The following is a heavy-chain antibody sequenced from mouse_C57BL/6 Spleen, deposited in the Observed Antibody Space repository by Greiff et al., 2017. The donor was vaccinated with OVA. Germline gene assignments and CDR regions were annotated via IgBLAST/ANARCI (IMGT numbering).Heavy chain of an antibody. V-gene: IGHV1-19*01. J-gene: IGHJ1*03. D-gene: IGHD2-1*01. CDR2: INPYNGGT. Sequence: VQLKQSGPVLVKPGASVKMSCKASGYTFTDYYMNWVKQSHGKSLEWIGVINPYNGGTSYNQKFKGKATLTVDKSSSTAYMELNSLTSEDSAVYYCARRIYYGNYVGYFDVWGTGTTVTVSS. CDR3: ARRIYYGNYVGYFDV. CDR1: GYTFTDYY.